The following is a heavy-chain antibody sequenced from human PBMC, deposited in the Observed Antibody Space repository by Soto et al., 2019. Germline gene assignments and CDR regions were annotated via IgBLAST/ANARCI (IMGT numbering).Heavy chain of an antibody. CDR1: GGSISSSSYY. Sequence: QLQLQESGPGLVKPSETLSLTCTVSGGSISSSSYYWGWIRQPPGKGLEWIGSIYYSGSIYYNPSLKSRVTISVDTSKNQFSLKLSSVTAADTAVYYCAREGVPAAIPFTYYYYMDVWGKGTTVTVSS. CDR2: IYYSGSI. V-gene: IGHV4-39*02. D-gene: IGHD2-2*01. J-gene: IGHJ6*03. CDR3: AREGVPAAIPFTYYYYMDV.